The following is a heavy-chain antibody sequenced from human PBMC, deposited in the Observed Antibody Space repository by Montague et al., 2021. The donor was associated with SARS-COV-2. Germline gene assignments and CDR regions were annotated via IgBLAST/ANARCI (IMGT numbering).Heavy chain of an antibody. J-gene: IGHJ5*02. CDR3: ARAAGHDFWSDYYLNWSDP. D-gene: IGHD3-3*01. V-gene: IGHV1-18*01. CDR1: GYRFSSYG. Sequence: SVKVSCKASGYRFSSYGISWVRQAPGQGLKWMGWISTYNGNTIYAQNFQGRLTMTRDTSTSTATMELKYLIPDDTAVYYCARAAGHDFWSDYYLNWSDPWGQGTLVTVSS. CDR2: ISTYNGNT.